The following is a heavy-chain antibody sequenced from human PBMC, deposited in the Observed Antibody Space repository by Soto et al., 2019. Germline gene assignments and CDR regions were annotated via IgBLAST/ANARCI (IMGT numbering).Heavy chain of an antibody. J-gene: IGHJ4*02. Sequence: ASVKVSCKASGYTFTSYGVSWVRQAPGQGLEWMGWISAYNGNTNYAQKLQGRVTMTTDTSTSTAYMELRSLRSDDTAVYYCARDAGIAAAGPLDYWGQGTLVTVSS. CDR1: GYTFTSYG. CDR3: ARDAGIAAAGPLDY. D-gene: IGHD6-13*01. CDR2: ISAYNGNT. V-gene: IGHV1-18*01.